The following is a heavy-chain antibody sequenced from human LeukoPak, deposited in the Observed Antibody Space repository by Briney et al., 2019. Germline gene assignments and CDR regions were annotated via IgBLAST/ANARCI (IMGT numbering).Heavy chain of an antibody. Sequence: GSSVKVSCKASGGTFSSYAISWVRQAPGQGLEWMGGIIPIFGTANYAQKFQGRVTITADESTSTAYMELSSLRSEDTAVYYCARDVLRTDRIAVAGTNWFDPWGQGTLVTVSS. CDR2: IIPIFGTA. J-gene: IGHJ5*02. CDR3: ARDVLRTDRIAVAGTNWFDP. CDR1: GGTFSSYA. D-gene: IGHD6-19*01. V-gene: IGHV1-69*01.